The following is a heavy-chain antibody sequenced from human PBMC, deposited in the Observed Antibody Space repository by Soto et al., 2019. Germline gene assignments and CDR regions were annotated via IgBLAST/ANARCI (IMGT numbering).Heavy chain of an antibody. CDR1: GGSISSGVYS. Sequence: PSETLALTCTVSGGSISSGVYSWSWIRQPPGKGLEWIGSIYFSGSTSYIPSLKSRITMSVDTAKSQFSLRLNSVTAADTAIYFCARVGTSMVFDYWGLGALVTVSS. CDR2: IYFSGST. D-gene: IGHD5-18*01. J-gene: IGHJ4*02. CDR3: ARVGTSMVFDY. V-gene: IGHV4-30-4*01.